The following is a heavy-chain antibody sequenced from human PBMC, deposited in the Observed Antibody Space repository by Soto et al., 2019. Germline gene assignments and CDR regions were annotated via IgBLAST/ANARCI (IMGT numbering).Heavy chain of an antibody. CDR1: GGSVSSRSYY. V-gene: IGHV4-61*01. Sequence: TLSLTCTVSGGSVSSRSYYWSWIRQPPGKGLEWVGYIYYAGSTTYNPSLKSRVTISLDTSKNQFSLELTSVTAADTAVYYCARLGGYYQALSAWGQGILVTVSS. J-gene: IGHJ5*02. CDR2: IYYAGST. D-gene: IGHD3-3*01. CDR3: ARLGGYYQALSA.